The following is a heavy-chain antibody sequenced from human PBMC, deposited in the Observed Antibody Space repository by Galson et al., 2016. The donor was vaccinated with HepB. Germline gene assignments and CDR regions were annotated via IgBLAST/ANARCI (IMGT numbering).Heavy chain of an antibody. V-gene: IGHV3-48*03. CDR3: VGRFDY. CDR1: GLNFSEYG. D-gene: IGHD3-10*01. Sequence: SLRLSCAASGLNFSEYGMNWVRQAPGKGLEWVSSINRGGDTMFYEDSVEGRFTIFRDNDKTSLYLQMDSLRVEDTAVYYCVGRFDYWGQGTLVTVSS. J-gene: IGHJ4*02. CDR2: INRGGDTM.